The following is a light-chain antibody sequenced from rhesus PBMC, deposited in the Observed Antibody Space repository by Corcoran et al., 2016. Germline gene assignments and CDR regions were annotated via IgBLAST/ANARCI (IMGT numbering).Light chain of an antibody. Sequence: DIQMTQSPFSLSVSVGVRVIITCLVSQTIRNYLAWYQQKPGKVPKLLIHAASSLESGVPSRFSGNGSGTDFTLTISGLQPEDFATYYCQQHHSHPLAFSGGTKVGI. J-gene: IGKJ4*01. CDR2: AAS. CDR3: QQHHSHPLA. CDR1: QTIRNY. V-gene: IGKV1-44*02.